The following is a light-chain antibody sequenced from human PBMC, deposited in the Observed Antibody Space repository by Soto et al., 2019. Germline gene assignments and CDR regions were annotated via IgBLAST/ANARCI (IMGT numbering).Light chain of an antibody. CDR2: GAS. V-gene: IGKV3-20*01. J-gene: IGKJ1*01. Sequence: EIVLTQSPGTLSLSPGEIATLSCRASQSVSSTYLAWYQKKPVQSPRLLIYGASSRPADIPDRFSGSGSVTDVALTISRLEREDFAVYYCQQYVSSSWTVGQGTKVEIK. CDR1: QSVSSTY. CDR3: QQYVSSSWT.